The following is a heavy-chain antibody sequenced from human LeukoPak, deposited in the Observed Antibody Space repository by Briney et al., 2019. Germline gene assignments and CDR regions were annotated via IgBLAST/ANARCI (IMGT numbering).Heavy chain of an antibody. J-gene: IGHJ4*02. CDR1: GFTFTYAW. CDR2: IKSETDGGTT. Sequence: GGSVRLSCAASGFTFTYAWMSWVRQAPGKGLEWVGRIKSETDGGTTAYGSPVKGRFTISRDDSKKTLFLQINTLKTEDTAIYYCTISWSHIEYCGAGTLITVSS. D-gene: IGHD1-26*01. CDR3: TISWSHIEY. V-gene: IGHV3-15*01.